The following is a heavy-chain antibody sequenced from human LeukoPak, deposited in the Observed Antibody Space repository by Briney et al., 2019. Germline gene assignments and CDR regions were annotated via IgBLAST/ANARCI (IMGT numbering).Heavy chain of an antibody. D-gene: IGHD6-19*01. CDR2: ISGSSTTI. V-gene: IGHV3-48*01. Sequence: GGSLRLSCAASGFTFSSYSMNWVRQAPGKGLEWVSYISGSSTTIYYADSVKGRFTISRDNSKNTLYLQMNSLRAEDTAVYYCAKVAYSSGWYGDYWGQGTLVTVSS. CDR1: GFTFSSYS. J-gene: IGHJ4*02. CDR3: AKVAYSSGWYGDY.